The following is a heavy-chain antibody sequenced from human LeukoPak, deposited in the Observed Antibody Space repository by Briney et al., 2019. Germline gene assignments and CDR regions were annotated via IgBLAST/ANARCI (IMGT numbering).Heavy chain of an antibody. Sequence: SETLSLTCAVYGGSFSGYYWSWIRQPPGKGLEWIGEINHSGSTNYNPSLKSRVTISVDTSKNQFSPKLSSVTAADTAVYYCARRRMTTVTRVDYWGQGTLVTVSS. CDR2: INHSGST. D-gene: IGHD4-17*01. V-gene: IGHV4-34*01. CDR3: ARRRMTTVTRVDY. J-gene: IGHJ4*02. CDR1: GGSFSGYY.